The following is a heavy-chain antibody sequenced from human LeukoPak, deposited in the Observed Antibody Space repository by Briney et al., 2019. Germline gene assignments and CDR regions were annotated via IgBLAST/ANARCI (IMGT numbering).Heavy chain of an antibody. V-gene: IGHV1-46*01. CDR3: AISETFDY. CDR2: INPSGGST. CDR1: GYTFTSYY. Sequence: ASVKVSCKASGYTFTSYYMHWVRQAPGQGLEWMGIINPSGGSTSYAQKFQGRVTMTRDTSISTAYMELSRLRSDDTAVYYCAISETFDYWGQGTLVTVSS. J-gene: IGHJ4*02.